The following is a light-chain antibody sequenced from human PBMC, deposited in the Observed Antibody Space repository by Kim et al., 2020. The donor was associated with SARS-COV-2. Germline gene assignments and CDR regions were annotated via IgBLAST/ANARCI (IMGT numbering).Light chain of an antibody. CDR2: KAS. Sequence: LSAYVGDSVTITCRASQNINNWLAWYQLRPGRAPKLLIYKASNLESGVPSRFSGSGSGTESTLTIYSLQPDDFATYYCQQYDTYHTFGQGTKLEI. CDR3: QQYDTYHT. J-gene: IGKJ2*01. V-gene: IGKV1-5*03. CDR1: QNINNW.